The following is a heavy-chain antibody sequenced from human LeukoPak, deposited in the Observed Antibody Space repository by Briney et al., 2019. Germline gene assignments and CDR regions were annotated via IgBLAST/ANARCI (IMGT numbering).Heavy chain of an antibody. CDR3: ARGGDYGDYRNWHLDL. V-gene: IGHV1-69*04. J-gene: IGHJ2*01. CDR1: GGSFNTFV. D-gene: IGHD4-17*01. Sequence: PRASVKVSCKASGGSFNTFVVSWVRQAPGQGLEWMGRIIPALPLTNYAQKFQGRLTITADKSTNTAYMKLNSLRSEDTAIYYCARGGDYGDYRNWHLDLWGRGTLVLVSS. CDR2: IIPALPLT.